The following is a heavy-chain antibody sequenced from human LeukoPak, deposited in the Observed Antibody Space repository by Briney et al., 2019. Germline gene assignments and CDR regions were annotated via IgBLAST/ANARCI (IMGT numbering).Heavy chain of an antibody. J-gene: IGHJ2*01. D-gene: IGHD3-22*01. V-gene: IGHV1-69*13. CDR2: IIPIFGSA. CDR3: ARERSYYYDSSVGNHWYFDL. CDR1: GGTFSSNA. Sequence: GASVKVSCKASGGTFSSNAISWVRQAPGQGLEWMAGIIPIFGSANYAQKFQGRVTITADESTGTAYMELSSLRSEDTAVYYCARERSYYYDSSVGNHWYFDLWGRGTLVTVSS.